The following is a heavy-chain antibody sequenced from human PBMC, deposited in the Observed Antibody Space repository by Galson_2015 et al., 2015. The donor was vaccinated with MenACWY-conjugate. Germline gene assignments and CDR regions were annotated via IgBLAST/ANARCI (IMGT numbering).Heavy chain of an antibody. CDR3: AHSTYMDTRSVYLFDY. J-gene: IGHJ4*02. D-gene: IGHD5-18*01. CDR1: GFSLSTSGVG. Sequence: PALVKPTQTLTLTCTFSGFSLSTSGVGVGWIRQPPGKALEWHALIYWDDDKRYSPSLKSRLTITKDTSKNQVVLTMTNMDPVDTATYYCAHSTYMDTRSVYLFDYWGQGTLVTVSS. CDR2: IYWDDDK. V-gene: IGHV2-5*02.